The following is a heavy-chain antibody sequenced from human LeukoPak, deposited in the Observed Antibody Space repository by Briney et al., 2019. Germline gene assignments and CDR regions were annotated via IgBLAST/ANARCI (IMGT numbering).Heavy chain of an antibody. Sequence: ASVKVSCKASGYTFTSYGISWVRQAPGQGLEWMGWISPYDSNTYYAQNLQGRVTMTTDTSTSTTYMELRSLRSDDTAVYYCARDLKRGYSSGRYSWGTGSSNDFWGQGTLVTVSS. CDR2: ISPYDSNT. CDR3: ARDLKRGYSSGRYSWGTGSSNDF. J-gene: IGHJ4*02. V-gene: IGHV1-18*01. CDR1: GYTFTSYG. D-gene: IGHD6-19*01.